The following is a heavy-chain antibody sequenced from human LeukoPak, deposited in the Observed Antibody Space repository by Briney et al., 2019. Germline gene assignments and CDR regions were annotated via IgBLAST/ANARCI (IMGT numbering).Heavy chain of an antibody. CDR2: IWYDGSNK. Sequence: GGSLRLSCAAAGFTFSSYDMHWVRQAPGKGLEWVAVIWYDGSNKYYADSGKGRFTISRDNSKNTLYLQVNSLRAEDTAVYYCARDRGGDGINYYFDYWGQGTLVTVSS. CDR1: GFTFSSYD. J-gene: IGHJ4*02. D-gene: IGHD5-24*01. CDR3: ARDRGGDGINYYFDY. V-gene: IGHV3-33*01.